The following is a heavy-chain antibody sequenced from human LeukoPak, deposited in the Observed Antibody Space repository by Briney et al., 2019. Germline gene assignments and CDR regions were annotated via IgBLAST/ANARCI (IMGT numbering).Heavy chain of an antibody. V-gene: IGHV3-NL1*01. J-gene: IGHJ3*02. CDR3: ARDAFDI. CDR2: IYSGGST. CDR1: GFTFSSYG. Sequence: PGRSLRLSCAASGFTFSSYGMHWVRQAPGKGLEWVAVIYSGGSTYYADSVKGRFTISRDNSKNTLYLQMNSLRAEDTAVYYCARDAFDIWGQGTMVTVSS.